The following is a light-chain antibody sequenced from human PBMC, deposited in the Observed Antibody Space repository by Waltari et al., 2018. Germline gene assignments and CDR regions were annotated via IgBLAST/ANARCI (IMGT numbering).Light chain of an antibody. CDR2: DAS. Sequence: EIVLTQSPATLSLSPGERATLSCRASQSITNYLAWYQQKRGQAPRLLISDASNSATGTPARFSGSGSGTDFTLTISGLEPEDFAVYYCQQRSNWPLLTFGGGTKVEIK. CDR1: QSITNY. V-gene: IGKV3-11*01. J-gene: IGKJ4*01. CDR3: QQRSNWPLLT.